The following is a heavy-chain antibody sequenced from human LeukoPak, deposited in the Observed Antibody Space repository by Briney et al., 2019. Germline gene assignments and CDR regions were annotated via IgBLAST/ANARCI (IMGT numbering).Heavy chain of an antibody. Sequence: GGSLRLSCAASGFTFSSYSMTWVRQAPGKGLEWVSSISSSGSYIYYADSVKGRFTISRDNAKNSLYLQMNSLRAEDTAVYYCARDGEQLGGDYDYWGQGTLVTVSS. V-gene: IGHV3-21*01. CDR3: ARDGEQLGGDYDY. J-gene: IGHJ4*02. D-gene: IGHD6-6*01. CDR1: GFTFSSYS. CDR2: ISSSGSYI.